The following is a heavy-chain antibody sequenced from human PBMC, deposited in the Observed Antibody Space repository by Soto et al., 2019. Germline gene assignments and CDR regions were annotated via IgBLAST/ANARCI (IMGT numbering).Heavy chain of an antibody. CDR1: GYTFTSYD. J-gene: IGHJ6*02. Sequence: ASVKVSCKASGYTFTSYDINWVRQATGQGLEWMGWMNPNSGNTGYAQKFQGRVTMTRNTSISTAYMELSSLRSEDTAVYYCAREGLVLVPTTVNSDYYYYAMDVWGQGTTVTV. V-gene: IGHV1-8*01. CDR3: AREGLVLVPTTVNSDYYYYAMDV. CDR2: MNPNSGNT. D-gene: IGHD2-2*01.